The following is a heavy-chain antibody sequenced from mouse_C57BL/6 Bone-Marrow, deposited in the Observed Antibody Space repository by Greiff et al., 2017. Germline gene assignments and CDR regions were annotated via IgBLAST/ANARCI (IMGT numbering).Heavy chain of an antibody. CDR2: IDPEDGET. CDR1: GFNIKDYY. V-gene: IGHV14-2*01. D-gene: IGHD2-1*01. CDR3: SPYYGNSYYYAMDY. J-gene: IGHJ4*01. Sequence: EVQLQQSGAELVKPGASVKLSCTASGFNIKDYYMHWVKQRTEQGLEWIGRIDPEDGETKYAPKFQGKATITADTSSNTAYLQLSSLTSEDPAVYYCSPYYGNSYYYAMDYWGQGTSVTGSS.